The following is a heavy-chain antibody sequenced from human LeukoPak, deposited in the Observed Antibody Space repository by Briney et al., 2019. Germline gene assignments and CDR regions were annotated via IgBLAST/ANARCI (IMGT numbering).Heavy chain of an antibody. Sequence: ASVKVSCKASGYTFPGYYMHWVRQAPGQGLEWMGWINPNSGGTNYAQKFQGRVTMTRDTSISTAYMELSRLRSDDTAVYYCARVSGQWLASGDLDYWGQGTLVTVSS. CDR3: ARVSGQWLASGDLDY. V-gene: IGHV1-2*02. CDR1: GYTFPGYY. D-gene: IGHD6-19*01. CDR2: INPNSGGT. J-gene: IGHJ4*02.